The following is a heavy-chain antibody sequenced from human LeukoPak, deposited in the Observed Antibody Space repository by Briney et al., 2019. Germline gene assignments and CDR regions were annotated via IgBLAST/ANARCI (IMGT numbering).Heavy chain of an antibody. J-gene: IGHJ3*02. CDR1: GFTFRTYA. CDR3: AKAVPRDMAFDI. Sequence: PGGSLRLSCAASGFTFRTYAMTWVRQAPGQGLEWVSTISASGTYTYFADSVRGRFTISRDNSKNTLYLEMNSLRAEDTAVYYCAKAVPRDMAFDIWGQGTMVTVSS. CDR2: ISASGTYT. V-gene: IGHV3-23*01. D-gene: IGHD2-15*01.